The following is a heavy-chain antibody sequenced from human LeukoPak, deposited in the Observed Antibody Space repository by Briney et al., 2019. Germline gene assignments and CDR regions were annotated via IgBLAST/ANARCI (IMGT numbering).Heavy chain of an antibody. Sequence: ASVKVSCKASGYTFTGYYMHWVRQAPGQGLEWMGWINPNSGGTNYAQKFQGRVTMTTDTSTSTAYMELRSLRSDDTAVYYCARASTAAGTSDAFDIWGQGTMVTVSS. CDR1: GYTFTGYY. J-gene: IGHJ3*02. V-gene: IGHV1-2*02. CDR2: INPNSGGT. D-gene: IGHD6-13*01. CDR3: ARASTAAGTSDAFDI.